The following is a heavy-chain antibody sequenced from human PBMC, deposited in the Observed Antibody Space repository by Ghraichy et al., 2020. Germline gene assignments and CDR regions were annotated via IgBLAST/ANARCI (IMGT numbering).Heavy chain of an antibody. CDR2: ISSSSSYI. CDR3: ARDIPSAATDHDAFDI. J-gene: IGHJ3*02. Sequence: GGSLRLSCAASGFTFSSYSMNWVRQAPGKGLEWVSSISSSSSYIYYADSVKGRFTISRDNAKNSLYLQMNSLRAEDTAVYYCARDIPSAATDHDAFDIWGQGTMVTVSS. CDR1: GFTFSSYS. V-gene: IGHV3-21*01. D-gene: IGHD2-15*01.